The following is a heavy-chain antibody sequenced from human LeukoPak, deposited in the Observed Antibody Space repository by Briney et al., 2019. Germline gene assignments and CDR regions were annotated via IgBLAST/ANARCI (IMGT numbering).Heavy chain of an antibody. CDR1: GGSISSGSYY. J-gene: IGHJ4*02. Sequence: KASETLSLTCTVSGGSISSGSYYWSWIRQPAGKGLEWIGRIYTSGSTNYNPSLKSRVTISVDTSKNQFSLKLSSVTAADTAVYYCARVAVAGGGVDYWGQGTLVTVSS. CDR3: ARVAVAGGGVDY. D-gene: IGHD6-19*01. CDR2: IYTSGST. V-gene: IGHV4-61*02.